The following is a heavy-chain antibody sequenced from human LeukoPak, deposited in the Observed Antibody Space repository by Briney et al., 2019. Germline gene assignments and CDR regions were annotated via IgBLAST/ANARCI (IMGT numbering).Heavy chain of an antibody. CDR3: AKDIDSSSLYYFDY. CDR2: ISWNSGSI. J-gene: IGHJ4*02. V-gene: IGHV3-9*01. Sequence: GRSLRLSCAASGFTFDDYAMRWVRQAPGKGLEWVSGISWNSGSIGYADSVKGRFTISRDNAKNSLYLQMNSLRAEDTALYYCAKDIDSSSLYYFDYWGQGTLVTVSS. CDR1: GFTFDDYA. D-gene: IGHD6-6*01.